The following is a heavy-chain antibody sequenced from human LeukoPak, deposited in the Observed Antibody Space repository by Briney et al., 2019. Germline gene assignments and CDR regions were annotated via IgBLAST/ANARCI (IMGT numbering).Heavy chain of an antibody. CDR1: GYTFTSYD. J-gene: IGHJ6*03. Sequence: VASVKVSCKASGYTFTSYDINWVRQATGQGLEWMGWMNPNSGNTGYAQKFQGRVTMTRNTSISTAYMELSSLRSEDTAVYYCARGLTVTTFYYYYYMDVWGKGTTVTISS. CDR3: ARGLTVTTFYYYYYMDV. V-gene: IGHV1-8*01. D-gene: IGHD4-17*01. CDR2: MNPNSGNT.